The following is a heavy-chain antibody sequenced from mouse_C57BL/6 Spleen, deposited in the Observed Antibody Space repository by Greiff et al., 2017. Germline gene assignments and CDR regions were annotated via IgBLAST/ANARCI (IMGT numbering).Heavy chain of an antibody. CDR2: INPSNGDT. V-gene: IGHV1-53*01. Sequence: VQLQQSGTELVKPGASVKLSCKASGYTFTSYWIPWVKQRPGQGLEWIGNINPSNGDTNYNEKFKNKATLTVDKSSSTAYMQLSSLTSEDSAVYFCAKEVYDYDEYWYFDIWGTGTTVTVSS. CDR3: AKEVYDYDEYWYFDI. CDR1: GYTFTSYW. D-gene: IGHD2-4*01. J-gene: IGHJ1*03.